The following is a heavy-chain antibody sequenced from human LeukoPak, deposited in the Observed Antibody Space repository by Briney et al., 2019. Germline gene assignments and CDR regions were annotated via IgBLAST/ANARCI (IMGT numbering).Heavy chain of an antibody. D-gene: IGHD2-15*01. CDR3: AREYLGYCSGGSCYERFDY. CDR1: GGTFSSYA. V-gene: IGHV1-69*13. CDR2: IIPIFGTA. Sequence: AASVKVSCKASGGTFSSYAISWVRQAPGQGLEWMGGIIPIFGTANYAQKFQGRVTITADESTSTAYMELSSLRSEDTAVYYCAREYLGYCSGGSCYERFDYWGQGTLVTVSS. J-gene: IGHJ4*02.